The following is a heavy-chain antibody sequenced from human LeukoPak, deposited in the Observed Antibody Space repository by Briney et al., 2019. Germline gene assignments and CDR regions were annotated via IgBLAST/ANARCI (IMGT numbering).Heavy chain of an antibody. CDR1: GFTVTTYA. CDR2: IGGGGTE. D-gene: IGHD1-26*01. Sequence: GGSLRLSCAASGFTVTTYAVDCVRQAPGKGLEWVSGIGGGGTEYYADSVKGRFIISSDSSQNLVHLQMNSLTVEDTAVYYSARAQGALDYWGQGTLVTVSS. J-gene: IGHJ4*02. CDR3: ARAQGALDY. V-gene: IGHV3-23*01.